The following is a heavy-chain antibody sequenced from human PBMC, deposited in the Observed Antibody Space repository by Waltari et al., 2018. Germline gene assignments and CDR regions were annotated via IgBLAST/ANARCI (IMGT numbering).Heavy chain of an antibody. CDR3: AHTTYDFWSGRPGY. D-gene: IGHD3-3*01. Sequence: QITLKESGPTLVKPTQTLTLTCTFSGFPLSTSGVGVGWIRQPPGKALEWLALIYWNDDKRYSPSLKSRLTITKDTSKNQVVLTMTTMHPVDTATYYCAHTTYDFWSGRPGYWGQGTLVTVSS. CDR2: IYWNDDK. J-gene: IGHJ4*02. V-gene: IGHV2-5*01. CDR1: GFPLSTSGVG.